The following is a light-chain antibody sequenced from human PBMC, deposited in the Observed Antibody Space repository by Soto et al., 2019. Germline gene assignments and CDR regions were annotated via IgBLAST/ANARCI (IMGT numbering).Light chain of an antibody. CDR1: QSISSY. J-gene: IGKJ1*01. CDR3: QQRYSRVT. V-gene: IGKV1-39*01. CDR2: AAS. Sequence: DIQMTQSPSSLSASVGDGVTITCRASQSISSYVSWYQQKPGKAPKLLSYAASRLQSGVPSRFRGSRSGTYFTLTISRLQPEDFAIYYCQQRYSRVTFGLGTKVEIK.